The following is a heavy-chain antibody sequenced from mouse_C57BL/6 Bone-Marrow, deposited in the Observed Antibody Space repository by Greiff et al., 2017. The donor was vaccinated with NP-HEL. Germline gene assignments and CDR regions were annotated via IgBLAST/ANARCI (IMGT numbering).Heavy chain of an antibody. CDR3: ASTTVVAPNYFDY. V-gene: IGHV1-26*01. CDR1: GYTFTDYY. J-gene: IGHJ2*01. CDR2: INPNNGGT. Sequence: VQLQQSGPELVKPGASVKISCKASGYTFTDYYMNWVKQSHGKSLEWIGDINPNNGGTSYNQKFKGKATLTVDKSSSTAYMEPRSLTSEDSAVYYCASTTVVAPNYFDYWGQGTTLTVSS. D-gene: IGHD1-1*01.